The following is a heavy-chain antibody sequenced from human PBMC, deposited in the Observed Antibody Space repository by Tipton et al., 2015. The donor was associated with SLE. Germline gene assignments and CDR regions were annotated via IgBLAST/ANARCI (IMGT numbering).Heavy chain of an antibody. Sequence: TLSLTYTVSGGSITSDYYWSWIRQFPGKGLEWIGYIFYRGSAYSNPSLKSRLNISTDTSKNQFSLKLRSVTAADTAVYYCAREIGGGGNDYWAREPWPPSPQ. CDR1: GGSITSDYY. V-gene: IGHV4-31*03. CDR2: IFYRGSA. J-gene: IGHJ4*02. CDR3: AREIGGGGNDY. D-gene: IGHD3-10*01.